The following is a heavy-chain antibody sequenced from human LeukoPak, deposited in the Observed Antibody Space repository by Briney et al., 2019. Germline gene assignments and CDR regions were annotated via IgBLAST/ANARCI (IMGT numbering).Heavy chain of an antibody. Sequence: SETPSLTCTVSGGSISSSSYYWGWIRQPPGTGLEWIGSIYYSGSTYYNPSLKSRVTISVDTSKNQFSLKLSSVTAANTAVYYCASPGWSRDFWTPMPAYYGGQGTLVTVSP. CDR2: IYYSGST. CDR3: ASPGWSRDFWTPMPAYY. J-gene: IGHJ4*02. V-gene: IGHV4-39*01. CDR1: GGSISSSSYY. D-gene: IGHD3/OR15-3a*01.